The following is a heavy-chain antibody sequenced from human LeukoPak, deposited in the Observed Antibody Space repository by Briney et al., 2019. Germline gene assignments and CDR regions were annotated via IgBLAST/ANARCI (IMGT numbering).Heavy chain of an antibody. J-gene: IGHJ4*02. Sequence: GGSLRLSCAASGFTVSGNYMSWVRQAPGKGLEWVSIIYSGDSTYYADSVKGRFTISRDNSKNTLYLQMNSLRAEDTAVYYCAKDQEQWLVRASDYWGQGTLVTVSS. CDR2: IYSGDST. CDR3: AKDQEQWLVRASDY. D-gene: IGHD6-19*01. CDR1: GFTVSGNY. V-gene: IGHV3-53*01.